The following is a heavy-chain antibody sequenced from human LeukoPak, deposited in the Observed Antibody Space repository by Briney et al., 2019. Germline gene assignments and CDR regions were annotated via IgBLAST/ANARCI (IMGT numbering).Heavy chain of an antibody. J-gene: IGHJ4*02. CDR3: AKEQGGDYLNYFDY. CDR1: GFTFSSNS. V-gene: IGHV3-48*01. Sequence: GGSLRPSCAASGFTFSSNSMIWVRQAPGKGLEWVSYISSSGTAIYYADSVKGRFTISRDNSKSTLYLQMNSLRAEDTAVYYCAKEQGGDYLNYFDYWGQGTLVTVSS. D-gene: IGHD4-17*01. CDR2: ISSSGTAI.